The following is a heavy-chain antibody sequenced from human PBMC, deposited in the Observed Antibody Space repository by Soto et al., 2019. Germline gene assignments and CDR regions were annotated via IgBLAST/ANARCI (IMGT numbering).Heavy chain of an antibody. V-gene: IGHV1-69*01. CDR1: GGTFSSCA. CDR2: IIPISGTA. Sequence: QVQLVQSGAEVKKPGSSVKVSCKASGGTFSSCAISWVRQAPGQGLEWMGGIIPISGTANYTQKFQGRVTITADESTSTAYMELSSPRSEDTAVYYCARSQGSSTSLEIYYYYYYGMDVWGQGTTVTVSS. D-gene: IGHD2-2*01. CDR3: ARSQGSSTSLEIYYYYYYGMDV. J-gene: IGHJ6*02.